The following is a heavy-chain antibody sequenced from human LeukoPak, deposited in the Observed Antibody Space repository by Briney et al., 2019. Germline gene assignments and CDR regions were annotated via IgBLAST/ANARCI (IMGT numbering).Heavy chain of an antibody. CDR2: IWYDGSNK. D-gene: IGHD3-22*01. V-gene: IGHV3-33*01. CDR1: GFTFSSYG. CDR3: AREKHLSDYYYDSSGYYFDY. Sequence: GGSLRLSCAASGFTFSSYGMHLVRQAPGKGLEWVAVIWYDGSNKYYADSVKGRFTISRDNSKNTLYLQMNSLRAEDTAVYYCAREKHLSDYYYDSSGYYFDYWGQGTLVTVSS. J-gene: IGHJ4*02.